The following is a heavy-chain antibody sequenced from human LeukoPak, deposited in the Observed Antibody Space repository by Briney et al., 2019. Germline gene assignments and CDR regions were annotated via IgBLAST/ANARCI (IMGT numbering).Heavy chain of an antibody. CDR1: GFTFSSYA. CDR2: IIGSTGST. D-gene: IGHD5-12*01. V-gene: IGHV3-23*01. CDR3: AKGGYDYVEIGYFDY. J-gene: IGHJ4*02. Sequence: GGSLRLSCAASGFTFSSYAMSWVRQAPGKGLGWVSLIIGSTGSTFYADSVKGRFTISRDNSKNTLYLQMNSLRAEDTAVYYCAKGGYDYVEIGYFDYWGQGTLVTVSS.